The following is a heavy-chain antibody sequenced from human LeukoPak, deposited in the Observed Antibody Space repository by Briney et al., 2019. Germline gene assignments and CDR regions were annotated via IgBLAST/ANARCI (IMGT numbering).Heavy chain of an antibody. J-gene: IGHJ4*02. D-gene: IGHD5-24*01. CDR1: GFTFSNE. CDR3: ARACRDGYTSPRVFDY. Sequence: PGGSLRLSCAASGFTFSNEMNWVRQAPGKGLEWVAYNTSSGSTIYYADSVKGRFTISRDNAKNSLYLQMNSLRAEDTAVYYCARACRDGYTSPRVFDYWGQGTLVTVSS. CDR2: NTSSGSTI. V-gene: IGHV3-48*03.